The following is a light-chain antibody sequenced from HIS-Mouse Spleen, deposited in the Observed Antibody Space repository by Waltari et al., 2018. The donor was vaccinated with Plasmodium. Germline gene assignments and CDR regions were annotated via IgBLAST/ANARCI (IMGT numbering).Light chain of an antibody. V-gene: IGLV3-10*01. J-gene: IGLJ3*02. Sequence: SYELTQPPSVSVSPGQTARTTCSGYALPNKSAYWYQQKSGQAPVLVTYEDSKRPSGIPERFSGSSSGTMATLTISGAQVEDEADYYCYSTDSSGNHRVFGGGTKLTVL. CDR2: EDS. CDR1: ALPNKS. CDR3: YSTDSSGNHRV.